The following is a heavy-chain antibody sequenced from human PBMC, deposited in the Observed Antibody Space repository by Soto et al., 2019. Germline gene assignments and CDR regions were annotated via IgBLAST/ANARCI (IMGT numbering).Heavy chain of an antibody. J-gene: IGHJ4*02. CDR2: IYHSGVI. D-gene: IGHD4-17*01. CDR3: AKGHGDYEF. V-gene: IGHV4-59*01. Sequence: WTWIRQPPGKGLEWIGYIYHSGVINYNPSLKSRVTISADTSKNQFSLKLGAVTAADTAVYYCAKGHGDYEFWGQGTPVTVSS.